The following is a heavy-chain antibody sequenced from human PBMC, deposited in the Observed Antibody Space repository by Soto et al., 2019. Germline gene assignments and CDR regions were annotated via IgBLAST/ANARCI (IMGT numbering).Heavy chain of an antibody. J-gene: IGHJ4*02. D-gene: IGHD6-19*01. CDR3: ARDLGGWPDY. Sequence: QVQLVQSGAEVKKPGASVKVSCKASGYTFTSYAIHWVRQAPGQRLEWMGWINAGNGNTKYSQKFQDRVTITRDTSANKAYIELGSLRSEDTAVYYCARDLGGWPDYWGQGTLVTVSS. CDR2: INAGNGNT. CDR1: GYTFTSYA. V-gene: IGHV1-3*01.